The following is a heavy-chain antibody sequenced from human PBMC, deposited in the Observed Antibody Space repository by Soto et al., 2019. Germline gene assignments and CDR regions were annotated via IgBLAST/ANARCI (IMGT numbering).Heavy chain of an antibody. V-gene: IGHV4-59*01. CDR1: GGSISSYY. J-gene: IGHJ5*02. CDR3: ARADAAAGPGTSNWFDP. Sequence: SETLSLTCSVSGGSISSYYWSWIRQPPGQGLEWIGYIYYSGSTNYNPSLKSRVTISVDTSKNQFSLKLSSVTAADTAVYYCARADAAAGPGTSNWFDPWGQGTLVTVSS. D-gene: IGHD6-13*01. CDR2: IYYSGST.